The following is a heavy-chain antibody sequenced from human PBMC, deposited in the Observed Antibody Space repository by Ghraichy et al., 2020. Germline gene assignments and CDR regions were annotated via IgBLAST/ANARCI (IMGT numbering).Heavy chain of an antibody. J-gene: IGHJ5*02. D-gene: IGHD1-26*01. CDR1: GFTFNRYA. Sequence: LSLTCAASGFTFNRYAMNWVRQAPGKGLEWVSGISGSGDNTYYGDYVKGRFTISRDNSRNTVYLQMNSVRAEDTAVYYCAKDQRWGPHSWFDPWGQGTLVSVSS. CDR2: ISGSGDNT. V-gene: IGHV3-23*01. CDR3: AKDQRWGPHSWFDP.